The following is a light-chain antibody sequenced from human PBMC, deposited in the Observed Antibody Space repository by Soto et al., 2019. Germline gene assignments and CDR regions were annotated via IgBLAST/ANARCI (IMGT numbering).Light chain of an antibody. J-gene: IGKJ5*01. CDR3: QQYNNWPIT. CDR1: QSVTNNY. Sequence: DIVLTQSPGPLSLSPGERATLSCRASQSVTNNYLAWYQQKPGQAPRLLIDGASSRATGVPDRFSGSGSATDFTLTISRLEPEDFAVYYCQQYNNWPITFGQGTRLEIK. V-gene: IGKV3-20*01. CDR2: GAS.